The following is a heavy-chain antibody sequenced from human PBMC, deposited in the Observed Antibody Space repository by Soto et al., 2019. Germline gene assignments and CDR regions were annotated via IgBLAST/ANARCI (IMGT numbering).Heavy chain of an antibody. CDR1: GDSVSSTSAA. CDR3: AENHDFWSDRSVPFDH. J-gene: IGHJ4*02. CDR2: TYYRSKWYN. V-gene: IGHV6-1*01. D-gene: IGHD3-3*01. Sequence: PSQTLSLTCAISGDSVSSTSAAWNWIRQSPSRGLEWLGRTYYRSKWYNDSAVSVKSRITINPDTSKNQFSLQLNSVTPEDTAVYYCAENHDFWSDRSVPFDHWGQGTMVTVSS.